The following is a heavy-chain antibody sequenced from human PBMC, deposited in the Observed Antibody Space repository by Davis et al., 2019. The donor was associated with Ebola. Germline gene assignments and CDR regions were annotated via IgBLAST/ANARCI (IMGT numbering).Heavy chain of an antibody. J-gene: IGHJ5*02. Sequence: AASVKVSCKASGGTFSSYAISWVRQAPGQGLEWMGGIIPIFGTANYAQKFQGRVTITADESTSTAYMKLSSLRSEDTAVYYCARDRSLYQGINWFDPWGQGTLVTVSS. V-gene: IGHV1-69*13. CDR1: GGTFSSYA. CDR3: ARDRSLYQGINWFDP. CDR2: IIPIFGTA. D-gene: IGHD2-2*01.